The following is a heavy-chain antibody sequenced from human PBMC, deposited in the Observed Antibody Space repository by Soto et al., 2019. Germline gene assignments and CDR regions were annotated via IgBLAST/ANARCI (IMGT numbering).Heavy chain of an antibody. Sequence: QVQLVRSGAGVKKPGSSVKVSGKASGGPFSSYAISGVRRPPGKGLGWMGGIIPIFGTANYAQKFQGRVTITADESTSTAYMELSSLRSEDTAVYYCARGNSDCSGGSCDYWGQGTLVTVSS. J-gene: IGHJ4*02. CDR2: IIPIFGTA. CDR3: ARGNSDCSGGSCDY. CDR1: GGPFSSYA. V-gene: IGHV1-69*12. D-gene: IGHD2-15*01.